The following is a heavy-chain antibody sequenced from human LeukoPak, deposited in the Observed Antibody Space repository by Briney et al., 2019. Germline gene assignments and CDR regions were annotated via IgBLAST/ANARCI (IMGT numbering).Heavy chain of an antibody. Sequence: QSGGSLRLSCAASGITFTSYGMHWVRQAPGKGLEWVAVISNGGSSKFYANSVKGRFTISRDNSKTTLYLQMNSLRAEDTAVYYCARDVVAVAGTWFDPWGQGTLVTVSS. V-gene: IGHV3-30*03. CDR2: ISNGGSSK. J-gene: IGHJ5*02. CDR1: GITFTSYG. D-gene: IGHD6-19*01. CDR3: ARDVVAVAGTWFDP.